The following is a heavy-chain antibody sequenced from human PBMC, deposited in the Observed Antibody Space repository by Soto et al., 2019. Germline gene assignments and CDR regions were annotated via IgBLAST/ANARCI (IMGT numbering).Heavy chain of an antibody. J-gene: IGHJ4*02. V-gene: IGHV3-23*01. CDR3: EKDDGGYPSTAPH. CDR1: GITISNYP. CDR2: ISGSGDRT. D-gene: IGHD3-22*01. Sequence: DVQLLESGGGLVQPGGSLRLSCAASGITISNYPMSWVRQAPGKGLDWVSGISGSGDRTYYADSAKGRFTISKDISRNSLSLQLDSLGVEDTAVYFCEKDDGGYPSTAPHWGQGTLVTVSS.